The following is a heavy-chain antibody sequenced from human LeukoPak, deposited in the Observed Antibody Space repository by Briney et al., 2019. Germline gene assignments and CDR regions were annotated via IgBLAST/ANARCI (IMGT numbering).Heavy chain of an antibody. CDR2: INPNNGGT. V-gene: IGHV1-2*02. CDR3: ARDAYPSGAFDI. CDR1: GYTFTGYH. Sequence: GASVKVSCKASGYTFTGYHMHWVRQAPGQGLEWMGWINPNNGGTSYAQKSQGRVTLTRDTSISTAYMELTRLRSDDTAVYYCARDAYPSGAFDIWGQGTMVTVSS. J-gene: IGHJ3*02. D-gene: IGHD3-16*01.